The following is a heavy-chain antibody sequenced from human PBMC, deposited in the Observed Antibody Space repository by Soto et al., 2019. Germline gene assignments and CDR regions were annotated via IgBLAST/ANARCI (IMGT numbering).Heavy chain of an antibody. J-gene: IGHJ4*02. D-gene: IGHD6-13*01. CDR3: ARRGSAGIMV. Sequence: QVQLQQWGAGLLKPSETLSLTCAVYGGSFSGYYWSWIRQPPGKGLEWIGEINHSRNTNYNPSLKSRVTISVDTSKNQLSLKLSYVTAADTAVYYCARRGSAGIMVWGQGTLVTVSS. V-gene: IGHV4-34*01. CDR2: INHSRNT. CDR1: GGSFSGYY.